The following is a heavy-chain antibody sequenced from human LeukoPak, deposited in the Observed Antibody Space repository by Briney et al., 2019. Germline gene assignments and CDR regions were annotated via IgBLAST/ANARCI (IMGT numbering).Heavy chain of an antibody. CDR2: MYSGGLT. Sequence: GGSLRLSCTASGFTISDNYMSWVRQAPGKGLEWVSVMYSGGLTYYLDSVKGRFSTSRDNAKNTLFLQMNSLRVEDTAVYYCAGGLGSTRSFDYWGQGTLVTVSS. J-gene: IGHJ4*02. V-gene: IGHV3-53*01. CDR3: AGGLGSTRSFDY. D-gene: IGHD1-26*01. CDR1: GFTISDNY.